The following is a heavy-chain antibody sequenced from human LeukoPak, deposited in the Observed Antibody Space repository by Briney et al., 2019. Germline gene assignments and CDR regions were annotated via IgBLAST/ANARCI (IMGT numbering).Heavy chain of an antibody. CDR1: GFTFSSYG. Sequence: GGSLRLSCAASGFTFSSYGMTWVRQAPGKGLEWVSAISGSGGRTYYADSVKGRFTISRDNAKNSLYLQMNSLRAEDTAVYYCARDERTSFDYWGQGTLVTVSS. J-gene: IGHJ4*02. CDR2: ISGSGGRT. V-gene: IGHV3-21*01. CDR3: ARDERTSFDY.